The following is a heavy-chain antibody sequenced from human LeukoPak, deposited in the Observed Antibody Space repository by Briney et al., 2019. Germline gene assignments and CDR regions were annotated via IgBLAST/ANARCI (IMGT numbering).Heavy chain of an antibody. CDR2: IYSGGST. CDR1: GFTFDDYG. V-gene: IGHV3-53*03. CDR3: ATEDGYNNIDY. Sequence: GGSLRLSCAASGFTFDDYGMSWVRQAPGKGLEWVSVIYSGGSTYYADSVKGRFTISRDNSKNTLYLQMNSLRAEDTAVYYCATEDGYNNIDYWGQGTLVTVSS. J-gene: IGHJ4*02. D-gene: IGHD5-24*01.